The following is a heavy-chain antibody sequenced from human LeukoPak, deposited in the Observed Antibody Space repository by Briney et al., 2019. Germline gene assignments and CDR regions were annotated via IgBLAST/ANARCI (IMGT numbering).Heavy chain of an antibody. CDR3: AREYSDSSRSDY. V-gene: IGHV4-34*01. CDR1: GGSFSGYY. J-gene: IGHJ4*02. Sequence: SETLSLTCAVYGGSFSGYYWSWIRQPPGKGLEWIGEINHSGSTNYNPSLKSRVTISVDTSKNQFSLKLSSVTAADTAVYYCAREYSDSSRSDYWGQGTLVTVSS. D-gene: IGHD3-9*01. CDR2: INHSGST.